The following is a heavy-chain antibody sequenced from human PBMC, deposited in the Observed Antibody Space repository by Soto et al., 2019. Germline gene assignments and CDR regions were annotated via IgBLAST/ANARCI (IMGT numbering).Heavy chain of an antibody. CDR1: GFTFTSSA. V-gene: IGHV1-58*01. Sequence: VASVKVSCKASGFTFTSSAVQWVRQARGQRLEWIGWIVVGSGNTNYAQKFQERVTITRDMSTSTAYMELSSLRSEDTAVYYCAAVSSSWYGGCWFDPWGQGTLVTVSS. CDR2: IVVGSGNT. J-gene: IGHJ5*02. CDR3: AAVSSSWYGGCWFDP. D-gene: IGHD6-13*01.